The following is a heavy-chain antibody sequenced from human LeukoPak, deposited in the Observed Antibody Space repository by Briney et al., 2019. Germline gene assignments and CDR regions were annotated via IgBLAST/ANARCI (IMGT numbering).Heavy chain of an antibody. D-gene: IGHD4-17*01. CDR1: GGSFSGYY. CDR3: ARGAPTEFYGDYVVPYFDY. CDR2: INHSGST. J-gene: IGHJ4*02. Sequence: SETLSLTCAVYGGSFSGYYWSWIRQPPGKGLEWIGEINHSGSTNYNPSLKSRVTISVDTSKNQFSLKLSSVTAADTAVYYCARGAPTEFYGDYVVPYFDYWGQGTLVTVPS. V-gene: IGHV4-34*01.